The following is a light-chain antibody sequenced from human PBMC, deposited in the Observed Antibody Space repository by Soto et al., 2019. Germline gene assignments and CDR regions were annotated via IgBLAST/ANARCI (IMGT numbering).Light chain of an antibody. Sequence: DIQMTQPPSSLSASVGGRVTITCRASQDINNFLAWFQQKPGKAPKPLIYSASSLQDGVPSRFSGSGSGTHFTLTISSLQPEDFATYFCLQYDRFPATFGGGTRVDIE. CDR2: SAS. CDR1: QDINNF. J-gene: IGKJ4*01. CDR3: LQYDRFPAT. V-gene: IGKV1-16*01.